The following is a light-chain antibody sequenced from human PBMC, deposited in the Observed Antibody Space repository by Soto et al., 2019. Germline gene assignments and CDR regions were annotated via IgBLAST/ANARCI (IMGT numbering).Light chain of an antibody. CDR3: QQYNSYSPT. CDR2: DAS. J-gene: IGKJ4*01. V-gene: IGKV3-11*01. Sequence: EIVLTQSPATLSLSPGERATLSCRASQSVSSYLAWYQQKPGQAPRLLIYDASKRATGIPARFSGSGSGTDFTLTISSLEPEDFATYYCQQYNSYSPTFGGGTKVEIK. CDR1: QSVSSY.